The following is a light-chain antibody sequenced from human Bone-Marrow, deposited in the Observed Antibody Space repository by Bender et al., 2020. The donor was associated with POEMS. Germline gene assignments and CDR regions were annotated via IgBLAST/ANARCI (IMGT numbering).Light chain of an antibody. Sequence: QSVLTQPPSASGTPGQRVTISCSGGTSNIGSNYVYWYQHLSGTAPKLLISKDKQRPSGVPDRFSGSKSGTSASLAISGLRSGDEAVYYCAAWDDSLTVLLFGAGTKLTVL. J-gene: IGLJ3*02. CDR3: AAWDDSLTVLL. CDR2: KDK. V-gene: IGLV1-47*01. CDR1: TSNIGSNY.